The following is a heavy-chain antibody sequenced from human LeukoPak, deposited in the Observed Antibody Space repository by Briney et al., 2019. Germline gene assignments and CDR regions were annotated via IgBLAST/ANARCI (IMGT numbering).Heavy chain of an antibody. Sequence: ASVKVSCKGSGYTFTDYYIHWVRQAPGQGPEWMGWVGPKTGTTNYAQSFQGRVTMTRDTSITTAYMEMTRLTSDDTAVYYCARVSGYGEPYFNLWGQGTLLTVSS. CDR2: VGPKTGTT. J-gene: IGHJ4*02. V-gene: IGHV1-2*02. CDR1: GYTFTDYY. CDR3: ARVSGYGEPYFNL. D-gene: IGHD4-17*01.